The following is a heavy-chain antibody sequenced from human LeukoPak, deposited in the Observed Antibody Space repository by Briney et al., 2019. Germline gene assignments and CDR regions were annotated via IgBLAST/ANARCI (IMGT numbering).Heavy chain of an antibody. D-gene: IGHD1-26*01. CDR1: GFTFSSYA. CDR3: ARGPGWWELHMVGAFDI. Sequence: PGGSLRLSCAASGFTFSSYAMHWVRQAPGKGLEWVAVISYDGSNKYYADSVKGRFTISRDNSKNTLYLQMNSLRAEDTAVYYCARGPGWWELHMVGAFDIWGQGTMVTVSS. CDR2: ISYDGSNK. J-gene: IGHJ3*02. V-gene: IGHV3-30*04.